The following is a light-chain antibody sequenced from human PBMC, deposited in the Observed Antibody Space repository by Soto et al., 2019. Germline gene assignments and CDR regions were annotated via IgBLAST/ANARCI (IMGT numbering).Light chain of an antibody. CDR3: AAWDDSLSGWV. Sequence: QSVLTQPLSASGTPGQRVTISCSGSSSNIGSNYVYWYQQLPGTAPKLLIYRNNQRPSGVPDRFSGSKSGTSASLAISGLRSEDEADYYCAAWDDSLSGWVFGGGTKVTVL. CDR1: SSNIGSNY. J-gene: IGLJ3*02. V-gene: IGLV1-47*01. CDR2: RNN.